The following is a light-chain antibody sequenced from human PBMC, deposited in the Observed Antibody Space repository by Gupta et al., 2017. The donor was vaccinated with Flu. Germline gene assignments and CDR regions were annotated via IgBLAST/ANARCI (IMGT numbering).Light chain of an antibody. Sequence: GTSSCSGSSSEMGSNSVYLYQTLAETAPRLLMYRKDKRPSGVPERFSGSKSGTSAALPTTGLQAEDEADYYCDAWDATRTSWVFGGGTKMTV. CDR2: RKD. CDR3: DAWDATRTSWV. V-gene: IGLV1-47*01. CDR1: SSEMGSNS. J-gene: IGLJ3*02.